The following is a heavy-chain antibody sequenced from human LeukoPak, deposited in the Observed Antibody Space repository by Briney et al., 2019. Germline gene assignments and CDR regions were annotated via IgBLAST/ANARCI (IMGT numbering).Heavy chain of an antibody. CDR2: ILHDGSNK. Sequence: PGGSLRLSCAASGFTFSSYGMNWVRQSPGKGLEWVAVILHDGSNKYYADSVKGRFTISRDNSKNTMYLKMNSLRAGDTAIYYCARGYYGSGSPPRYWGQGTLVTVSS. D-gene: IGHD3-10*01. CDR1: GFTFSSYG. V-gene: IGHV3-30*03. J-gene: IGHJ4*02. CDR3: ARGYYGSGSPPRY.